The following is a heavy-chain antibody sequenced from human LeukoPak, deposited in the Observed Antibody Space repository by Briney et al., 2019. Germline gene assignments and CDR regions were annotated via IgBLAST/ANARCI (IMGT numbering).Heavy chain of an antibody. V-gene: IGHV3-11*01. D-gene: IGHD1-7*01. J-gene: IGHJ3*02. Sequence: KPGGSLRLSCAASGFTFSDYYMSWIRQTPGKGLEWVSDISRTSHTIYYADSVKGRFTISRDNAKNSLYLQMNSLRADDTALYYCAKDALNGNSIYDPFDIWGQGTMVTVSS. CDR1: GFTFSDYY. CDR2: ISRTSHTI. CDR3: AKDALNGNSIYDPFDI.